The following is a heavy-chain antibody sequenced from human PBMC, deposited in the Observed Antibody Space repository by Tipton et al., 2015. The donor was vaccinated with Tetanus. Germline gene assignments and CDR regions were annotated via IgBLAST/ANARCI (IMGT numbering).Heavy chain of an antibody. CDR3: VREINGGNSGYDYYFDN. V-gene: IGHV1-18*01. D-gene: IGHD5-12*01. J-gene: IGHJ4*02. CDR1: FGSTFNSFI. CDR2: IRAHNGDT. Sequence: QSGAEVKMPGDSVKVSCKASFGSTFNSFIITWVRQAPGQGLEWMGWIRAHNGDTKYAQKFQGRVTPTTDTSAMTAYMEVRSLRSDDTAVYYCVREINGGNSGYDYYFDNWGQGTLVTVSS.